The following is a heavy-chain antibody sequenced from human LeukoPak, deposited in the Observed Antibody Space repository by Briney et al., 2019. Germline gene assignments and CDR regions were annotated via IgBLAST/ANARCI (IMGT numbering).Heavy chain of an antibody. CDR3: ERITGYKYGSGDY. J-gene: IGHJ4*02. Sequence: PGGSLRLSCAASGFTFSNYWIPWVRQAPGKGLGWVSRINSDGTSTTYADSVKGRFTISRDNAKNTLYLQMNSLRAEDTAVYYGERITGYKYGSGDYWGQGTLVTVSS. D-gene: IGHD5-18*01. CDR2: INSDGTST. CDR1: GFTFSNYW. V-gene: IGHV3-74*01.